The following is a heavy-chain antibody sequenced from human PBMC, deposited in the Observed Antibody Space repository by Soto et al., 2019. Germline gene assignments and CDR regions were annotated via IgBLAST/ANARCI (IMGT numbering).Heavy chain of an antibody. Sequence: ASVKVSCKASGGTFSSYTISWVRQAPGQGLEWMGRIIPILGIANYAQKFQGRVTITADKSTSTAYMELSSLRSEDTAVYYCASQTSGNQLIDYWGQGTLVNVSS. J-gene: IGHJ4*02. CDR3: ASQTSGNQLIDY. CDR2: IIPILGIA. D-gene: IGHD1-26*01. V-gene: IGHV1-69*02. CDR1: GGTFSSYT.